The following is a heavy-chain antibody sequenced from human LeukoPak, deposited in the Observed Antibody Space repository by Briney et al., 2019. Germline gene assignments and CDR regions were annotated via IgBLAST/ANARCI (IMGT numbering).Heavy chain of an antibody. Sequence: SVKVSCKASGGTFNSYAITWVRQAPGQGLERMGGIIPMFAPARYAQNFQGRVTITSDESTSTAYMELSSLKSEDTAVYYCARGAHSGSYSSWFHPWGQGTLVTVSS. CDR1: GGTFNSYA. CDR2: IIPMFAPA. J-gene: IGHJ5*02. V-gene: IGHV1-69*13. CDR3: ARGAHSGSYSSWFHP. D-gene: IGHD3-10*01.